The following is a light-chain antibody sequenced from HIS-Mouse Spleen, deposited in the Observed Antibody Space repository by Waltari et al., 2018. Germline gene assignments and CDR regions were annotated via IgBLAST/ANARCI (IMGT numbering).Light chain of an antibody. J-gene: IGLJ1*01. CDR3: YSTDSSGNHRV. V-gene: IGLV3-10*01. Sequence: SYQLTQPPSVSVSPGQTARFTCSGDAFPKKYAYWYQQKSGQAPVLVIYEDSKRPSGIPERFSGSSSGTMATLTISGAQVEDEADYYCYSTDSSGNHRVFGTGTKVTVL. CDR1: AFPKKY. CDR2: EDS.